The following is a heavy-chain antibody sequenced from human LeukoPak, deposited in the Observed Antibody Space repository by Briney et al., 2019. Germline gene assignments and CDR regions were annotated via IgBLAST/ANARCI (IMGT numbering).Heavy chain of an antibody. CDR1: GFTFSNYG. D-gene: IGHD1-1*01. CDR3: EVATTGTNDAFDI. V-gene: IGHV3-30*03. CDR2: ISYDGTNK. Sequence: PGGSLRLSCAASGFTFSNYGVHWVRQAPGKGLEWVALISYDGTNKYYADSVKGRFTISRDNSKNTLFLQMNSLRGEDTAVYYCEVATTGTNDAFDIWGQGTMVTVSS. J-gene: IGHJ3*02.